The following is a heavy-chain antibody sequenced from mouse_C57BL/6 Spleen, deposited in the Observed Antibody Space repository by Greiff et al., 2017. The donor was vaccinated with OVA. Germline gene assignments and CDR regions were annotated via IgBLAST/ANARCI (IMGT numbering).Heavy chain of an antibody. CDR2: IDPEDGET. CDR1: GFNIKDYY. CDR3: ARATTVGHYFDY. D-gene: IGHD1-1*01. J-gene: IGHJ2*01. V-gene: IGHV14-2*01. Sequence: EVKLVESGAELVKPGASVKLSCTASGFNIKDYYMHWVKQRTEQGLEWIGRIDPEDGETKYAPKFQGKATITADTSSNTAYLQLSSLTSEDTAVYYCARATTVGHYFDYWGQGTTLTVSS.